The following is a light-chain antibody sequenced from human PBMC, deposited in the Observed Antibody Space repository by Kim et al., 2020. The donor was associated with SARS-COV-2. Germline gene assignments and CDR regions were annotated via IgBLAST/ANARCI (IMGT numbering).Light chain of an antibody. Sequence: SVPPGKAAPLSSGARRGISGSVGWYQQKPGQAPRVLIYGASSRAGGLAARFSGGGAGTEFTLTSSSLQSDDFAIYYCQHYHYWRAFGQGTRVEIK. J-gene: IGKJ5*01. CDR3: QHYHYWRA. V-gene: IGKV3-15*01. CDR1: RGISGS. CDR2: GAS.